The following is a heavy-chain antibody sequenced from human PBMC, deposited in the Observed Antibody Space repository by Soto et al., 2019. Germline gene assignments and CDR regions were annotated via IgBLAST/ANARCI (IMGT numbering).Heavy chain of an antibody. Sequence: TLSLTCAVYGGSFSGYYWSWIRQPPGKGLEWIGEINHSGSTNYNPSLKSRVTISVDTSKNQFSLKLSSVTAADTAVYYCARVRFGEFDYWGQGTLVTVSS. CDR2: INHSGST. D-gene: IGHD3-10*01. V-gene: IGHV4-34*01. CDR1: GGSFSGYY. CDR3: ARVRFGEFDY. J-gene: IGHJ4*02.